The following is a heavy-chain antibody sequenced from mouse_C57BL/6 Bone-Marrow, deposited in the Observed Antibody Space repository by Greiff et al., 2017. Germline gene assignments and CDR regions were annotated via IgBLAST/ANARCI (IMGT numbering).Heavy chain of an antibody. CDR3: ARRCNAMDY. J-gene: IGHJ4*01. CDR2: ISSGGSYT. Sequence: EVKLLESGGDLVKPGGSLKLSCAASGFTFSSYGMSWVRQTPDQRLEWVATISSGGSYTYYPDSVKGRFTISRDNAKNTLYLQMSSLKSEDTAMYYCARRCNAMDYWGQGTSVTVSS. V-gene: IGHV5-6*02. CDR1: GFTFSSYG.